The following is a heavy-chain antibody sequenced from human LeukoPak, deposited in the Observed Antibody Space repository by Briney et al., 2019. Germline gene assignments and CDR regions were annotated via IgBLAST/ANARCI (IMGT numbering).Heavy chain of an antibody. CDR3: AREVGYSSGWYLDY. Sequence: GGSLRLSCSASGFTFSSYAMHWVRQAPGKGLEYVSAISSNGGSTYYADSVKGRFTISRDNSKNTLYLQMNSLRAEDTAVYYCAREVGYSSGWYLDYWGQGTLATVSS. V-gene: IGHV3-64*04. D-gene: IGHD6-19*01. CDR1: GFTFSSYA. CDR2: ISSNGGST. J-gene: IGHJ4*02.